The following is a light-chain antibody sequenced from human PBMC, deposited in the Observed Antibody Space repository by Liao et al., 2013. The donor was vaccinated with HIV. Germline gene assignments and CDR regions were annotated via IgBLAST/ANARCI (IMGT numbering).Light chain of an antibody. V-gene: IGLV3-1*01. J-gene: IGLJ2*01. CDR1: QLGNKN. CDR2: QDT. Sequence: SYELTQPPSVSVSPGQTASITCSGDQLGNKNICWYQQKPGQSPVLVIYQDTKRPSGIPERFSGSDSGNTATLTISGTQAMDEADYYCQAWDSSTGDVGFGGGTKLTVL. CDR3: QAWDSSTGDVG.